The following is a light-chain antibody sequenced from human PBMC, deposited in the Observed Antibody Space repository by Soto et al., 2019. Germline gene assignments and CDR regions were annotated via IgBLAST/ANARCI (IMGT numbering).Light chain of an antibody. CDR1: QGIRND. Sequence: DIQMTQSPSSLSASVGDRVTITCRASQGIRNDLGWYQQTKGKAPKSLIYAASSLQSGVPSRFRGSGSGTECTLPISRLQPEDFQTYYCLQHNSYPWTFGQGTKVDIK. J-gene: IGKJ1*01. CDR3: LQHNSYPWT. V-gene: IGKV1-17*01. CDR2: AAS.